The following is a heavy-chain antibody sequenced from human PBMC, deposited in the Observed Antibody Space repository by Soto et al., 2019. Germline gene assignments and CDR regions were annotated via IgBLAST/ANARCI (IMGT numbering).Heavy chain of an antibody. J-gene: IGHJ3*01. CDR2: ISSTSNPR. CDR1: GFSFSNYA. CDR3: AGAFDF. Sequence: GGSLRLSCAASGFSFSNYAMAWVRQAPGKGLEWVSAISSTSNPRYYADSVKGRFTISRDNAKNSLYLQMDSLRAEDTAVYYCAGAFDFWGQGTMVTVSS. V-gene: IGHV3-23*01.